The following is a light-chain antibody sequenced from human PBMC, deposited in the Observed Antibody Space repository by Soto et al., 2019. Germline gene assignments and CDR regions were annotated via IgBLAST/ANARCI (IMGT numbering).Light chain of an antibody. V-gene: IGKV3-20*01. CDR1: QSVDGDH. CDR3: KHYGRSHPVYT. CDR2: GAY. J-gene: IGKJ2*01. Sequence: EIVLTQSPGTLSLSPGESATLSCRASQSVDGDHLAWYQQKPGQAPRLLIYGAYSRAAGTPDRFSGSGFGTDFTLTISRLEPEDFAVYYCKHYGRSHPVYTFGKGTKLEIK.